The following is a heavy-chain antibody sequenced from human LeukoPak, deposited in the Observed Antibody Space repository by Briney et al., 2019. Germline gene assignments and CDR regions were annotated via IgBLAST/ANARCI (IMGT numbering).Heavy chain of an antibody. CDR2: MNPNSGNT. J-gene: IGHJ6*02. Sequence: ASVKVSCKASGYTFTSYGINWVRQATGQGLEWMGWMNPNSGNTDYAQKFQGRVTMTRNTSISTAYMELSSLRSEDTAVYYCARVSGGGYYDSSGYSRGYYYYGMDVWGQGTTVTVSS. CDR1: GYTFTSYG. D-gene: IGHD3-22*01. V-gene: IGHV1-8*01. CDR3: ARVSGGGYYDSSGYSRGYYYYGMDV.